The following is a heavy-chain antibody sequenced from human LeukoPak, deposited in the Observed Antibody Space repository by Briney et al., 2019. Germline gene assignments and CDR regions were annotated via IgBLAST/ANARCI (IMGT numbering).Heavy chain of an antibody. J-gene: IGHJ4*02. CDR3: AKEDLGRTFDY. CDR1: GFTLTSYD. V-gene: IGHV3-23*01. CDR2: ISGSGGST. D-gene: IGHD7-27*01. Sequence: PGGSLRLSCAASGFTLTSYDMSWVRQAPGKGLEWVSSISGSGGSTYYADSVKGRFTISRDNSKNTLYLQMNSLRAEDAAVYYCAKEDLGRTFDYWGQGTLVTVSS.